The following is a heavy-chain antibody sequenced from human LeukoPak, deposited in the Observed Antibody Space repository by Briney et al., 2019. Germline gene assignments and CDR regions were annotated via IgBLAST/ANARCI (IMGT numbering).Heavy chain of an antibody. CDR2: IYYSGST. J-gene: IGHJ4*02. Sequence: SETLSLTCTVSGGSSSSHYWSWIRQPPGKGLEWIGYIYYSGSTNYNASLKSRVTISVDTSKDQFSLKLSSVTAADTAVYYCARGLQLGATYFDYWGQGTLVTVSS. CDR1: GGSSSSHY. V-gene: IGHV4-59*11. D-gene: IGHD2-15*01. CDR3: ARGLQLGATYFDY.